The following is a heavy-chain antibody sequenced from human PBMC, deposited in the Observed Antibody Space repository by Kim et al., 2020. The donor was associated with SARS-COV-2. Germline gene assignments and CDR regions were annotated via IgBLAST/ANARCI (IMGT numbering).Heavy chain of an antibody. D-gene: IGHD5-12*01. CDR3: ARDLGCSSHGYSGYDCGGFDY. CDR1: GGSFSGYY. CDR2: INHSGST. Sequence: SETLSLTCAVYGGSFSGYYWSWIRQPPGNGLEWIGEINHSGSTNYNPSLKSRVTISVDTSKNQFSLKLSSVTAADTAVYYCARDLGCSSHGYSGYDCGGFDYWGQGTLVTVSS. V-gene: IGHV4-34*01. J-gene: IGHJ4*02.